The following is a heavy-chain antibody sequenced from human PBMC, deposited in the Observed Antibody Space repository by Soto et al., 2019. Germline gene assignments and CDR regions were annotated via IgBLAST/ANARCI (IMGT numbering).Heavy chain of an antibody. D-gene: IGHD6-6*01. J-gene: IGHJ4*02. CDR2: IIPIFGTA. V-gene: IGHV1-69*13. CDR1: GGTFSSYA. CDR3: ARDQQAESSSSVYYLDY. Sequence: SVKVSCKASGGTFSSYAISWVRQAPGQGLEWMGGIIPIFGTANYAQKFQGRVTITADESTSTAYMELSSLRSEDTAVYYCARDQQAESSSSVYYLDYWGQGTLVTISS.